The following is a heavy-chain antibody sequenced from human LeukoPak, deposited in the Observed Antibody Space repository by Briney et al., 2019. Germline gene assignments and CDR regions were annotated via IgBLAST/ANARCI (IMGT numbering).Heavy chain of an antibody. CDR3: ARDAYYYGSGSYYKVSYGMDV. J-gene: IGHJ6*04. Sequence: GGSLRLSCAASGFTVSSNYMSWVRQAPGKGLEWVSVIYSGGSTYYADSVKARFTISRDNSKNTLYLQMNSLRAEDTAVYYCARDAYYYGSGSYYKVSYGMDVWGKGTTVTVSS. D-gene: IGHD3-10*01. CDR2: IYSGGST. CDR1: GFTVSSNY. V-gene: IGHV3-53*01.